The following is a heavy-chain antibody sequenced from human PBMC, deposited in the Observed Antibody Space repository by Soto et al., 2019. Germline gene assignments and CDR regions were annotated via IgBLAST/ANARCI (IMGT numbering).Heavy chain of an antibody. CDR3: ARDRALAAAELSARSFDY. CDR2: ISAYNGNT. J-gene: IGHJ4*02. D-gene: IGHD6-13*01. CDR1: GYTFTSYG. Sequence: QVQLVQSGAEVKKPGASVKVSCKASGYTFTSYGISWVRQAPGQGLEWMGWISAYNGNTNYAQKLQGRVTMTTDTSTSTAYMELRSLRSDDTAVYYCARDRALAAAELSARSFDYWGQGTLVTVSS. V-gene: IGHV1-18*01.